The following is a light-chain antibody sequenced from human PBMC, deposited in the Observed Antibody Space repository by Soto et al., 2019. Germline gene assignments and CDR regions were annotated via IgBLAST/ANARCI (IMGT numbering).Light chain of an antibody. CDR2: EVS. V-gene: IGLV2-14*03. CDR3: SSRTSSDTLV. Sequence: QSVLTQSASVSGSPGQAITISCTGSSSDIGGYNYVSWYQQHPGRAPKLIIYEVSARPSGISDRFSGSKSGNTASLTISGLPAEDESVYYCSSRTSSDTLVFGGGTKLTVL. CDR1: SSDIGGYNY. J-gene: IGLJ2*01.